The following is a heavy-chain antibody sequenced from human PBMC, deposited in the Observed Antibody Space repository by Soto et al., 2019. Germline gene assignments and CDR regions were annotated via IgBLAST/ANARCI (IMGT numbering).Heavy chain of an antibody. J-gene: IGHJ6*02. V-gene: IGHV3-21*01. D-gene: IGHD2-2*01. CDR2: ISSSSSYI. Sequence: EVQLVESGGGLVKPGGSLRLSCAASGFTFSSYSMNWVRQAPGKGLEWVSSISSSSSYIYYADAVKGRFTISGDNAKNSLYLQMKSLRAEDTAVYYCARDPPVVPAATAYYYYGMDVWGQGTTVTVSS. CDR3: ARDPPVVPAATAYYYYGMDV. CDR1: GFTFSSYS.